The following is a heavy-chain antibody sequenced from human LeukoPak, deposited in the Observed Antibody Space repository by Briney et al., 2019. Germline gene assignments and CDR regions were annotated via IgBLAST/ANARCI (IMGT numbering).Heavy chain of an antibody. CDR2: IYFSGST. CDR1: GGSMSHYY. V-gene: IGHV4-59*08. CDR3: TNTNYENFDY. Sequence: SETLSLTCAVSGGSMSHYYWSWIRQPPGKGLEWIGYIYFSGSTNYNPSLKSRVTISIDGSKRHFSLKLSSVTAADTAVYYCTNTNYENFDYWGQGTLVTVSS. J-gene: IGHJ4*02. D-gene: IGHD4-11*01.